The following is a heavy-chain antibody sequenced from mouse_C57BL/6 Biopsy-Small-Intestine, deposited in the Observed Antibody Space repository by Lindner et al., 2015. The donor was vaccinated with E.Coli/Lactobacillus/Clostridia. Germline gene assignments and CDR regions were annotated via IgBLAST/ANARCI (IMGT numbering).Heavy chain of an antibody. CDR2: ISSGSSTI. V-gene: IGHV5-17*01. J-gene: IGHJ2*01. CDR3: ARRTDYFDY. Sequence: VQLQESGGGLVKPGGSLKLSCAASGFTFSDYGMHWVRQAPEKGLEWVAYISSGSSTIYYADTVKGRFTISRDNAKNTLFLQMTSLRSEDTAMYYCARRTDYFDYWGQGTTLTVSS. CDR1: GFTFSDYG.